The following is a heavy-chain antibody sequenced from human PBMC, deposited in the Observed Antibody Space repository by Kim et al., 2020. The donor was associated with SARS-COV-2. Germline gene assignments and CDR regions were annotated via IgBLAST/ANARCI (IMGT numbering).Heavy chain of an antibody. CDR3: ARGYRSGGSADPYFY. CDR1: GGTFSSNA. D-gene: IGHD1-26*01. Sequence: SVKVSCKASGGTFSSNAISWVRQAPGQGLEWMGGIIPIFGTANYAQKFQGRVTITADESTSTAYMELRSLRSEDTAVYYCARGYRSGGSADPYFYWGQGTLVTVSS. CDR2: IIPIFGTA. V-gene: IGHV1-69*13. J-gene: IGHJ4*02.